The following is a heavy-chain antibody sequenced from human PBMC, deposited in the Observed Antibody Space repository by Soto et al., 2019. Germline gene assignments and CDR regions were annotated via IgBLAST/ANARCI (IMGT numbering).Heavy chain of an antibody. J-gene: IGHJ4*02. CDR2: IYYSGST. D-gene: IGHD6-13*01. V-gene: IGHV4-31*03. CDR3: AREGQQLVLDY. Sequence: SETLSLTCTVSGGSISSGGYYWSWIRQHPGKGLEWIGYIYYSGSTYYNPSLKSRVTISVDTSKNQFSLKLSSVTAADTAVYYCAREGQQLVLDYWGQGTLVTVPQ. CDR1: GGSISSGGYY.